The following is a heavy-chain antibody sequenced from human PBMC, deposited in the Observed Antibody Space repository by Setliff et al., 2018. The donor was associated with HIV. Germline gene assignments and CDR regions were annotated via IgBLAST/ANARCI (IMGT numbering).Heavy chain of an antibody. J-gene: IGHJ6*03. V-gene: IGHV4-59*01. D-gene: IGHD6-13*01. Sequence: SETLSLTCIVSGGSISNYYWGWIRQSPGKGLEWIGSIHHSGSTNYNPSLESRVTISLDTANNHFSLNLRSVTAADTAVYYCSRQQLDGFRYKYYYMDVWGKGTTVTV. CDR3: SRQQLDGFRYKYYYMDV. CDR2: IHHSGST. CDR1: GGSISNYY.